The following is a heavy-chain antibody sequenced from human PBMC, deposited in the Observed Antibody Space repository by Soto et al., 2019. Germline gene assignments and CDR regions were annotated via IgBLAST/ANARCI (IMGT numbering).Heavy chain of an antibody. CDR3: ARTVLVVVATDAFDI. Sequence: QLQLQESGPGLVKPSETLSLTCTVSGGSISTRNYYWGWIRQPPGKGPEWIGSIYYSGTTYHNPSLKSRFTTSVDPTKNQFSLKVNSVTAADTAVYYCARTVLVVVATDAFDIWGQGTMVTVSS. J-gene: IGHJ3*02. CDR2: IYYSGTT. CDR1: GGSISTRNYY. V-gene: IGHV4-39*01. D-gene: IGHD2-2*01.